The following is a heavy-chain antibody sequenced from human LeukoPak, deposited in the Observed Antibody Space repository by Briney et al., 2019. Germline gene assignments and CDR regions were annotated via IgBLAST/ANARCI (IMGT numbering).Heavy chain of an antibody. V-gene: IGHV4-39*07. CDR1: GGSISSSSYY. Sequence: SETLSLTCTVSGGSISSSSYYWGWIRQPPGKGLEWIGSIYYSGSTYYSPSLKSRVTISSDTSKNQFSLRLTSVTAADTAVYYCATLGPSHFDWLLALDYWGQGTLVTVSS. D-gene: IGHD3-9*01. J-gene: IGHJ4*02. CDR2: IYYSGST. CDR3: ATLGPSHFDWLLALDY.